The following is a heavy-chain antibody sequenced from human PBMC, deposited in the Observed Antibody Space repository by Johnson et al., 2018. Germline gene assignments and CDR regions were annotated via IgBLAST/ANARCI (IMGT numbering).Heavy chain of an antibody. J-gene: IGHJ6*03. Sequence: LVESGGGLVQPGGSLRLSCAASGFTFSSYSMNWVRQAPGKGLEWVSGISWNSGSIGYADSVKGRFTISRDNAKNSLYLQMNSRRAEDTALYYCAKDTGGSIDDYYMDVWGKGTPVTVSS. V-gene: IGHV3-9*01. CDR3: AKDTGGSIDDYYMDV. CDR1: GFTFSSYS. CDR2: ISWNSGSI. D-gene: IGHD3-10*01.